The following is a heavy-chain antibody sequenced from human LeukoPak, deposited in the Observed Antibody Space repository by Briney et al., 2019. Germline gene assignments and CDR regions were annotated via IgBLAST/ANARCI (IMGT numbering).Heavy chain of an antibody. CDR2: INPNSGGT. CDR1: GYTFTGYY. J-gene: IGHJ4*02. Sequence: EASVKVSCKASGYTFTGYYMHWVRQAPGQGLGWMGWINPNSGGTNYAQKFQGRVTMTRDTSISTAYMELSRLRSDDTAVYYCARDRRPYNWNFPDYWGQGTLVTVSS. D-gene: IGHD1-7*01. CDR3: ARDRRPYNWNFPDY. V-gene: IGHV1-2*02.